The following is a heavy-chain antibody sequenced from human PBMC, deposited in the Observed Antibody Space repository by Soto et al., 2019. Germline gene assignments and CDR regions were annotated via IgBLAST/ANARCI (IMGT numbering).Heavy chain of an antibody. V-gene: IGHV3-74*01. CDR1: GFTFSPFW. J-gene: IGHJ3*01. CDR2: INSDGSTI. Sequence: GSLRLSCAASGFTFSPFWMHWVRQAPGKGLVWLSHINSDGSTIVYADSVKGRFTISRDNAKNTLYLQMNSLRVEDTAVYYCVRDRGTPDSFNLWGQGTMVTVSS. D-gene: IGHD3-10*01. CDR3: VRDRGTPDSFNL.